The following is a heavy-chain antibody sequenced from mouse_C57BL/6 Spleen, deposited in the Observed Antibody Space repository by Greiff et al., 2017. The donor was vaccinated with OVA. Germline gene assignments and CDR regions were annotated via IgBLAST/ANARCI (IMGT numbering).Heavy chain of an antibody. CDR3: ARATVVRYFDV. J-gene: IGHJ1*03. CDR1: GFTFSDYY. Sequence: VQLKESEGGLVQPGSSMKLSCTASGFTFSDYYMAWVRQVPEKGLEWVANINYDGSSTYYLDSLKSRFIISRDNAKNILYLQMSSLKSEDTATYYCARATVVRYFDVWGTGTTVTVSS. V-gene: IGHV5-16*01. CDR2: INYDGSST. D-gene: IGHD1-1*01.